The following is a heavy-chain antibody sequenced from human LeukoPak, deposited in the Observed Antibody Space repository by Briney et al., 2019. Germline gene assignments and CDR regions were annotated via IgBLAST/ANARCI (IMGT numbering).Heavy chain of an antibody. CDR2: IIPIFGTA. CDR3: ASTVIAARWYYYYYMDV. Sequence: GSSVKVSCKASGGTFSSYAISWVRQAPGQGLEWMGGIIPIFGTANYAQKFQGRVTITTDESTSTAYMELSSLRSEDTAVYYCASTVIAARWYYYYYMDVWGKGTTVTVSS. CDR1: GGTFSSYA. V-gene: IGHV1-69*05. D-gene: IGHD6-6*01. J-gene: IGHJ6*03.